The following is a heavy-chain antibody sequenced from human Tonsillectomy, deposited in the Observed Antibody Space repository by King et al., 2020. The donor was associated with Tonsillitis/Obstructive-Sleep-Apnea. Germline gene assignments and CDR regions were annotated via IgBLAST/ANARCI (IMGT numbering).Heavy chain of an antibody. CDR2: INAGNGNT. CDR3: ARGSEVLRFLEWLL. J-gene: IGHJ4*02. V-gene: IGHV1-3*01. D-gene: IGHD3-3*01. Sequence: QLVQSGAEVKKPGASVKVSCKASGYTFTSYAMHWVRQAPGQRLEWMGGINAGNGNTKYSQKFQGRVTITRDTSASTAYMELSSLRSEDTAVYYCARGSEVLRFLEWLLWGQGTLVTVSS. CDR1: GYTFTSYA.